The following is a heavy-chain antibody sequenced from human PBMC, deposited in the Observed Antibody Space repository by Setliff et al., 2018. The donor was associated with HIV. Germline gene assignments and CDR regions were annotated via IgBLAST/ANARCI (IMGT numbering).Heavy chain of an antibody. CDR3: ASRVYYYESSGYLREEGFDP. CDR1: GGSISNSRYY. Sequence: PSETLSLTCTVSGGSISNSRYYWSWIRQPPGKGLEWIGSIYYSGSTYYNPSLKSRVTISVDTSKNQFSLKLSSVTAADAAVYYCASRVYYYESSGYLREEGFDPWGQGTLVTVSS. CDR2: IYYSGST. J-gene: IGHJ5*02. V-gene: IGHV4-39*01. D-gene: IGHD3-22*01.